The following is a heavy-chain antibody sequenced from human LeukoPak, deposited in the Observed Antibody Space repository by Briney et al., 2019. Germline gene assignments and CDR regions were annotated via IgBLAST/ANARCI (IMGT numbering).Heavy chain of an antibody. V-gene: IGHV4-34*01. CDR3: ASRPGIYDSRPSDY. Sequence: PSETLSLTCAVYGGSFSGYYWSWIRQPPGKGLEWIGEINHSGSTNYNPSLKSRVTISVDTSKNQFSLKLSSVTAADTAVYYCASRPGIYDSRPSDYRGQGTLVTVSS. D-gene: IGHD3-22*01. J-gene: IGHJ4*02. CDR2: INHSGST. CDR1: GGSFSGYY.